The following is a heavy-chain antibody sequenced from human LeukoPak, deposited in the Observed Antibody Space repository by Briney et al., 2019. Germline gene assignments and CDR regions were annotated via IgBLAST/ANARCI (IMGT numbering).Heavy chain of an antibody. CDR2: INWNGGST. CDR1: GFIFDDYG. D-gene: IGHD3-16*02. Sequence: GGSLRLSCAAFGFIFDDYGMSWVRQAPGKGLEWVSGINWNGGSTGYADSVKGRFTISRDNAKNSLYLQMNSLRAEDTAVYYCAGSDTIGYTPREWDYWYFDPWGRGTLVTVSS. V-gene: IGHV3-20*04. CDR3: AGSDTIGYTPREWDYWYFDP. J-gene: IGHJ2*01.